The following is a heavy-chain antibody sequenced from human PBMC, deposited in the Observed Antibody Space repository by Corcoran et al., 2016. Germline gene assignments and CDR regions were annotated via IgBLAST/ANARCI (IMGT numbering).Heavy chain of an antibody. V-gene: IGHV4-59*01. CDR1: GGSISSYY. CDR2: IYYSGST. D-gene: IGHD6-19*01. Sequence: QVQLQESGPGLVKPSETLSLTCTVSGGSISSYYWSWIRQPPGKGLEWIGYIYYSGSTNYNPSLKSRVTISVDTSKNQFSLKLSSVTAADTAVYYCARGPVAGPSRRYDGMDVWGQGTTVTVSS. CDR3: ARGPVAGPSRRYDGMDV. J-gene: IGHJ6*02.